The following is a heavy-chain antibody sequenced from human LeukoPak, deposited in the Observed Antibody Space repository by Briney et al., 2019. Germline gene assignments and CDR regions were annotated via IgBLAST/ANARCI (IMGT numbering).Heavy chain of an antibody. V-gene: IGHV1-69*01. J-gene: IGHJ5*02. D-gene: IGHD2-2*02. CDR3: ASPRGPYCSSTSCYIGSWFDP. CDR2: IIPIFGTA. CDR1: GGTFSSYA. Sequence: GASVKVSCKASGGTFSSYAISWVRQAPGQGLEWMGGIIPIFGTANYARKFQGRVTITADESTSTAYMELSSLRSEDTAVYYCASPRGPYCSSTSCYIGSWFDPWGQGTLVTVSS.